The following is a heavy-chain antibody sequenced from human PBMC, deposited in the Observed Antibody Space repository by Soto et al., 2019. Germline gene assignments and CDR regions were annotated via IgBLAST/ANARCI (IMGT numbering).Heavy chain of an antibody. CDR3: ASGGVRGVITRTRDYYGMDV. Sequence: GESLKISCKGSGYIFTNYWIGWVRQMPGTGLEWMGIIYPGNSNTRYSPSFQGQVTMSADKSISTAYLQWSSLKASDTAMYYCASGGVRGVITRTRDYYGMDVWGQGTTVTVSS. V-gene: IGHV5-51*01. CDR1: GYIFTNYW. D-gene: IGHD3-10*01. CDR2: IYPGNSNT. J-gene: IGHJ6*02.